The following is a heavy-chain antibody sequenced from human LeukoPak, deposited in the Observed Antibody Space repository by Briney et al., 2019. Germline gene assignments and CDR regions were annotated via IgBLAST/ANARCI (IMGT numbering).Heavy chain of an antibody. V-gene: IGHV4-34*01. CDR1: GGSFSGYY. CDR2: INHSGSA. CDR3: ARLSKQPGFDP. D-gene: IGHD6-13*01. J-gene: IGHJ5*02. Sequence: PSETLSLTCAVYGGSFSGYYWSWIRQPPGKGLGWIGEINHSGSANYNPSLKSRVTISVDTSKNQFSLKLSSVTAADTAVYYCARLSKQPGFDPWGQGTLVTVSS.